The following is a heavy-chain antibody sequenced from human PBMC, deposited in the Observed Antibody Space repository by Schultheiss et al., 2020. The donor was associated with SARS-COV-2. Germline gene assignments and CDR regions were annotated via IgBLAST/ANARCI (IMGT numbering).Heavy chain of an antibody. CDR3: ARGTGDSTEYYAYGLDV. V-gene: IGHV4-59*06. CDR2: IYYSGTT. Sequence: SETLSLTCTVSGGSISSYYWSWIRQPPGKGLECFGYIYYSGTTYYNPSLKSRLTLSRDTSKNQFSLSLRSVTAADTAVYYCARGTGDSTEYYAYGLDVWGRGTTVTVAS. D-gene: IGHD7-27*01. J-gene: IGHJ6*02. CDR1: GGSISSYY.